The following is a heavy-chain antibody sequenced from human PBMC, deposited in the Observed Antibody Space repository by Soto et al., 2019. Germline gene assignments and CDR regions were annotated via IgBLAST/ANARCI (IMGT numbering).Heavy chain of an antibody. CDR3: ATGYCRFACCPLDF. Sequence: HVQLVQSGDEVMKPGASVKVSCKASGYIFSSFGISWVRQVPGQGLEWMGWINTYNGDTNYAQKFQGRVTMTTDTCTSTAYMELRSLISDDTAVYYCATGYCRFACCPLDFWGQGTLVTVSS. D-gene: IGHD2-15*01. CDR1: GYIFSSFG. J-gene: IGHJ4*02. V-gene: IGHV1-18*01. CDR2: INTYNGDT.